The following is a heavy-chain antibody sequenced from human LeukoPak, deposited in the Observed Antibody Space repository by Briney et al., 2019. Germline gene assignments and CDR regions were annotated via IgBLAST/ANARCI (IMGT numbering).Heavy chain of an antibody. Sequence: GGSLRLSCAASGFSVSSNYMSWVRQAPGKGLEWVSSIYSGGSTYYADSVKGRFTISRDNSKNTLYLQMNSLRAEDTAVYYCAKEMSPSWGQGTMVTVSS. V-gene: IGHV3-53*01. CDR2: IYSGGST. J-gene: IGHJ3*01. CDR3: AKEMSPS. CDR1: GFSVSSNY.